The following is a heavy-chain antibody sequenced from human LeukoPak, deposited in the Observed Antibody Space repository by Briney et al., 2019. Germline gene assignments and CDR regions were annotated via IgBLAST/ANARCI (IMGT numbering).Heavy chain of an antibody. CDR3: AKRGYCSGGRCYSFHFDY. CDR1: GFTFSSHG. Sequence: AGGSLRLSCAASGFTFSSHGMHWVRQAPGKGLEWVALMSYDGTNKVYADYVKGRFTISRDNSKNTLYLEMNNLRAEDTAVYYCAKRGYCSGGRCYSFHFDYWGQGTLVTVSS. V-gene: IGHV3-30*18. CDR2: MSYDGTNK. J-gene: IGHJ4*02. D-gene: IGHD2-15*01.